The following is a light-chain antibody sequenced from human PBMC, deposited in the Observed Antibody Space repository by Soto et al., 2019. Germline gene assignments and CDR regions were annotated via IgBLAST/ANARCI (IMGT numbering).Light chain of an antibody. Sequence: QSVLTQPPSASGSPGQSVTIFCTGTSSDVGGYNYVSWYQQHPGKAPKLMIYEVSKRPSGVPDRFSGSKSGNTASLTVSGLQAEDEADYYCSSYAGSNIYVFGTGTKVTVL. V-gene: IGLV2-8*01. J-gene: IGLJ1*01. CDR3: SSYAGSNIYV. CDR2: EVS. CDR1: SSDVGGYNY.